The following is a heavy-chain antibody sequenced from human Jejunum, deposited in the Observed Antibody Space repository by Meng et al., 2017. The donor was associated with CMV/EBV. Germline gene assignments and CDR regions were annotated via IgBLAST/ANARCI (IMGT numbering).Heavy chain of an antibody. CDR3: ARVVKGGNYLEY. D-gene: IGHD4-23*01. Sequence: TSGFTFDTYGMSWVRQAPGKGLGWVSSISISSYTYYADSVKGRFTISRDNAKNSLYLQMNSLRAEDTAVYYCARVVKGGNYLEYWGQGTLVTVSS. J-gene: IGHJ4*02. CDR1: GFTFDTYG. V-gene: IGHV3-21*01. CDR2: ISISSYT.